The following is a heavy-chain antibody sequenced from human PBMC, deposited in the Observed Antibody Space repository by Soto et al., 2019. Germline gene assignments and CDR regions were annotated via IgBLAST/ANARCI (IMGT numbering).Heavy chain of an antibody. CDR1: GFTFSSYG. CDR3: FSGSYFRVDYYCGMDV. CDR2: ISYDGSNK. V-gene: IGHV3-30*03. J-gene: IGHJ6*02. D-gene: IGHD3-10*01. Sequence: QVQLVESGGGVVQPGRSLRLSCAASGFTFSSYGMHWVRQAPGKGLEWVAVISYDGSNKYYADSVKGRFTISRDNSKNTLYLQMNSLRAEDTAVYYCFSGSYFRVDYYCGMDVWGQGTTVTVSS.